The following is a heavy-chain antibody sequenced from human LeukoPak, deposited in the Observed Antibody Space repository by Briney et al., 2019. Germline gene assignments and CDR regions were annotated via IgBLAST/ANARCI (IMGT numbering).Heavy chain of an antibody. V-gene: IGHV3-7*01. CDR3: ARDVLLTGTSGIDY. D-gene: IGHD1-20*01. Sequence: SGGSLRLSCAASGFTFITYWMSWVRQAPGKGLEWVANIKQDGSEKYYVDSVKGRFTISRDNAKNSLYLQMNSLRAEDTAGYYCARDVLLTGTSGIDYWGQGTLATVSS. J-gene: IGHJ4*02. CDR1: GFTFITYW. CDR2: IKQDGSEK.